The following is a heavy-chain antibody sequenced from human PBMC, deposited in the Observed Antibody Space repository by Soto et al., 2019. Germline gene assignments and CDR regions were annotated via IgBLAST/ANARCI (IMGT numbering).Heavy chain of an antibody. D-gene: IGHD3-22*01. CDR3: ARDSSPHAYDSSGYYYYYYGMDV. CDR1: GGTFSSYA. V-gene: IGHV1-69*13. J-gene: IGHJ6*02. Sequence: SVKVSCKASGGTFSSYAISWVRQAPGQGLEWMGGIIPIFGTANYAQKFQGRVTITADESTSTAYMELSSLRSEDTAVYYCARDSSPHAYDSSGYYYYYYGMDVWGQGTTVTVSS. CDR2: IIPIFGTA.